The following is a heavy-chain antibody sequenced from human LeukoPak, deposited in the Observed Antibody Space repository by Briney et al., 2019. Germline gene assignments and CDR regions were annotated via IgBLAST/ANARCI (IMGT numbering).Heavy chain of an antibody. CDR3: ARHFHSSSSLDY. D-gene: IGHD6-6*01. CDR2: IYYSGCT. V-gene: IGHV4-59*08. J-gene: IGHJ4*02. Sequence: PSETLSLTCTVSGGSISSYYWSWIRQPPGKGLDWIGYIYYSGCTNYNPTLKSRVTISVDTSKNQFSLKLSSVTAADTAVYYCARHFHSSSSLDYWGQGTLVTVSS. CDR1: GGSISSYY.